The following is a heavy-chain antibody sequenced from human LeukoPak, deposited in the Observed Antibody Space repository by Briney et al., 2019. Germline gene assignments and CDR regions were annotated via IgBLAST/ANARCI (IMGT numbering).Heavy chain of an antibody. J-gene: IGHJ5*02. V-gene: IGHV3-23*01. D-gene: IGHD6-19*01. CDR1: GFTFSSYA. CDR2: ISNGGGTT. Sequence: GGSLRLSCAASGFTFSSYAMSWVRQAPGKGLEWVSGISNGGGTTNYVDSVKGRFTISRDNSNNTLYLQMNGLRAEDTAVYYCAKGSGYSSGLNWFDPWGQGTLVTVSS. CDR3: AKGSGYSSGLNWFDP.